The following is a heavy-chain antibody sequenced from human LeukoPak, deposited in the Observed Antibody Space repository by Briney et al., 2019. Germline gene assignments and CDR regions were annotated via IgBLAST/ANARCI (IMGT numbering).Heavy chain of an antibody. D-gene: IGHD6-6*01. CDR2: INPTGGST. Sequence: ASVTVSFKASGYTFPSYFMHWVRQAPGQGLEWMGIINPTGGSTTYAQKFQGRVTMTRDTSTSTVYMELSSLRSDDTAVYYCARTAARRFDYWSQGTLVTVSS. CDR3: ARTAARRFDY. J-gene: IGHJ4*02. CDR1: GYTFPSYF. V-gene: IGHV1-46*01.